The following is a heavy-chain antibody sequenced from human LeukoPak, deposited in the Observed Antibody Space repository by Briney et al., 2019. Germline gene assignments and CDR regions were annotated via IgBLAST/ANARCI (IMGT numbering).Heavy chain of an antibody. CDR1: GGSISSYY. CDR2: IYYSGST. CDR3: ARDPHSSGYYYGGWFDP. Sequence: SETLSLTCTVSGGSISSYYWSWIRQPPGKGLEWIGYIYYSGSTNYNPPLKSRVTISVDTSKNQFSLKLSSVTAADTAVYYCARDPHSSGYYYGGWFDPWGQGTLVTVSS. V-gene: IGHV4-59*01. J-gene: IGHJ5*02. D-gene: IGHD3-22*01.